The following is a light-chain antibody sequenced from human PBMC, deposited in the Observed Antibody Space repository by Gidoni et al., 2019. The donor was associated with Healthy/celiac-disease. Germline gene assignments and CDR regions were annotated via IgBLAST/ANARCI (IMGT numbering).Light chain of an antibody. CDR1: QSISSY. V-gene: IGKV1-39*01. J-gene: IGKJ1*01. CDR2: SAS. CDR3: QQSYSTLTWT. Sequence: DIQITRSPSSLSASVGDRVTITCRASQSISSYLNWYQQKPEKAPKLLIYSASSLQSGVPSRFSGSGSGTDFTTTISSLQPEDFATYYCQQSYSTLTWTFGQGTKVEIK.